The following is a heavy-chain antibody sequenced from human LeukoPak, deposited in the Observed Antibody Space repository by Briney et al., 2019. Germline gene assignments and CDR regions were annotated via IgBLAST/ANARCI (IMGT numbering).Heavy chain of an antibody. D-gene: IGHD2-15*01. CDR1: GYTFTSYG. CDR3: ARDGYCSGGSCYSPDY. V-gene: IGHV1-18*01. CDR2: ISAYNGNT. Sequence: ASVKVSCKASGYTFTSYGISWVRQAPGQGLEWMGWISAYNGNTNYAQKLQGRVTMATDTSTSTAYMELRSLRSDDTAVYYCARDGYCSGGSCYSPDYWGQGTLVTVSS. J-gene: IGHJ4*02.